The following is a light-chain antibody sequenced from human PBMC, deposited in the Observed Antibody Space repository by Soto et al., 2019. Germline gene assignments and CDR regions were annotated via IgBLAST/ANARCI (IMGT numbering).Light chain of an antibody. J-gene: IGKJ4*01. CDR2: DAS. CDR3: QQRRNWGFLT. CDR1: QSVSSY. Sequence: EIVLTQSPATLSLSPGERATLSCRASQSVSSYLAWYQQKPGQAPRLLIYDASNRATGIPARFSGSGSGTDFTLTISSLEPEDFAVYYCQQRRNWGFLTFGGGPKVDIK. V-gene: IGKV3-11*01.